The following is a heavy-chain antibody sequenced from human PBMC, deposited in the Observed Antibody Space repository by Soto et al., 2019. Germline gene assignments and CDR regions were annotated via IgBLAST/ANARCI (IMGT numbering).Heavy chain of an antibody. CDR1: GFPFSSYG. CDR2: ISGGGSNT. V-gene: IGHV3-23*01. D-gene: IGHD4-4*01. J-gene: IGHJ4*02. Sequence: PGGSLRLSCAASGFPFSSYGMSWVRQSPGKGLEWVSGISGGGSNTFYADYVKGRSTISRDNSKNTLLLQMNSLGAEDTAVYYCAKDSNKYSSSLRGRYFDYWGQGIGVTVSS. CDR3: AKDSNKYSSSLRGRYFDY.